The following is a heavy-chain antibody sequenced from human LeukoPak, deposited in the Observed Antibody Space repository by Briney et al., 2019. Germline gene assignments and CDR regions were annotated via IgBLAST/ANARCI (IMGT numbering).Heavy chain of an antibody. V-gene: IGHV3-21*01. CDR1: GFTFSSYS. CDR2: ISSSSSYI. CDR3: ARESSRIHGNWFDP. D-gene: IGHD5-18*01. Sequence: GGSLRLSCAASGFTFSSYSMNWVRQAPGKGLEWVSSISSSSSYIYYADSVKGRFTISSDNAKNSLYLQMNSLRAEDTAVYYCARESSRIHGNWFDPWGQGTLVTVSS. J-gene: IGHJ5*02.